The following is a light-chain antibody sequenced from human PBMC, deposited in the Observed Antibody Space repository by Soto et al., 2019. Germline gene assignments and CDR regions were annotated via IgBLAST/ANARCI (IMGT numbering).Light chain of an antibody. CDR1: QSVLYSSSNKNY. V-gene: IGKV4-1*01. CDR3: QQYYSTPYT. J-gene: IGKJ2*01. Sequence: DIVMTQSPDSLAVSLGERATINCKSSQSVLYSSSNKNYLAWYQQKPGQPPKLLIYWASTRESGVPDRVSGSGSGTDFTLTISSLQAEDVAVYYCQQYYSTPYTFGQGTKLEIK. CDR2: WAS.